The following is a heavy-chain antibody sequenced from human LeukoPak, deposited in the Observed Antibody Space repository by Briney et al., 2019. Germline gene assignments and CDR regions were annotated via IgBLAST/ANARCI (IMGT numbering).Heavy chain of an antibody. Sequence: PGGSLRLSCAASGFTFTNYAMSWVRQAPGKGLEWVSAISGSGDTTYYADSVKGRFTLSRDNSKNTLYLQMHSLRAKDTAVYYCAKSVVPGGAYYFDYWGQGTLVTVSS. CDR2: ISGSGDTT. CDR1: GFTFTNYA. D-gene: IGHD5/OR15-5a*01. J-gene: IGHJ4*02. V-gene: IGHV3-23*01. CDR3: AKSVVPGGAYYFDY.